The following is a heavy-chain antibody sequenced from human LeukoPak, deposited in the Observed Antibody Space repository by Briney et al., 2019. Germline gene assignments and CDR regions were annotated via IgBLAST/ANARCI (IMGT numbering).Heavy chain of an antibody. D-gene: IGHD6-6*01. CDR2: INQDGSVK. CDR1: RFTFSNYW. Sequence: GRSLRLSCAASRFTFSNYWMSWVRQAPGEGLEWVANINQDGSVKYDVDSIKGRFTISRDNAKNSVCLQMNSLRADDTAVYYCARIGYSSSSLDYWGQGTLVTVSS. CDR3: ARIGYSSSSLDY. V-gene: IGHV3-7*01. J-gene: IGHJ4*02.